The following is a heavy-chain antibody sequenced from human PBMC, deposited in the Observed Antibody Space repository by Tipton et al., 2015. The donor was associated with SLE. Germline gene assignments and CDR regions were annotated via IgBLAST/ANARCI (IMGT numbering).Heavy chain of an antibody. CDR3: ARRSVDGYNYDY. V-gene: IGHV4-34*01. J-gene: IGHJ4*02. D-gene: IGHD5-24*01. Sequence: TLSLTCNVYGGSFSDYYWSWIRQSPGKGLEWIGEINYRGTTVYNPSLKSRVSISGDTSKNQFSLKLTSVTAADTAFYYCARRSVDGYNYDYWGQGTLVTVSS. CDR2: INYRGTT. CDR1: GGSFSDYY.